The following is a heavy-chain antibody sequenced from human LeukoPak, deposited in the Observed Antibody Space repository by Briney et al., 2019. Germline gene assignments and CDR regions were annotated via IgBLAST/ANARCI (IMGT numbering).Heavy chain of an antibody. V-gene: IGHV3-23*01. CDR1: GFTFSSYA. Sequence: QTGGSLRLSCAASGFTFSSYAMNWIRQAPGKGLEWVSAISGRGDRTYYADSVKGRCTISRDNSKNTLYLQINSLRADDTAIYYCAKAPYTSGEYFFGYWGQGSLVTVSS. CDR2: ISGRGDRT. CDR3: AKAPYTSGEYFFGY. D-gene: IGHD1-26*01. J-gene: IGHJ4*02.